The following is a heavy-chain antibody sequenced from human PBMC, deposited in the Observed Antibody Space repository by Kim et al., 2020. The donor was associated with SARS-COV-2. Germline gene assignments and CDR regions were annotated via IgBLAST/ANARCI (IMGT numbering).Heavy chain of an antibody. Sequence: IAYPDSVKGLFTISRGNAKSSVYLQINSLRPEDTALYYCAKRYDRFFGFDVWGQGTTVTVSS. CDR3: AKRYDRFFGFDV. J-gene: IGHJ6*02. D-gene: IGHD1-20*01. CDR2: I. V-gene: IGHV3-9*01.